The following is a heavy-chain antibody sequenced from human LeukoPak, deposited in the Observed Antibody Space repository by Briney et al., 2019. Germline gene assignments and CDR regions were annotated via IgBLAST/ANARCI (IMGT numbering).Heavy chain of an antibody. CDR3: SSGDCGGDPCYV. Sequence: GGSLRLSCAASAFTFLSYGMHWVRQAPGKGLEWVAFIRYDGSNKYYADSVKGRFTISRDNSKNTLYLQMNSLKTEDTAVYYCSSGDCGGDPCYVWGQGTTVTVSS. CDR2: IRYDGSNK. V-gene: IGHV3-30*02. D-gene: IGHD2-21*02. J-gene: IGHJ3*01. CDR1: AFTFLSYG.